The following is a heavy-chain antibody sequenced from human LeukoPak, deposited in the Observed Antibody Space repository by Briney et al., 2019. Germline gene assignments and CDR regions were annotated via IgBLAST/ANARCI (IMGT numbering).Heavy chain of an antibody. J-gene: IGHJ3*02. Sequence: GGSLRLSCAASGFTFSSYSMNWVRQAPGKGLEWVSSISSSSSYIYYADSVKGRFTISRDNSKNTLYLQMNSLRAEDTAVYYCARARITMVRGDHGAFDIWGQGTMVTVSS. D-gene: IGHD3-10*01. CDR1: GFTFSSYS. CDR3: ARARITMVRGDHGAFDI. V-gene: IGHV3-21*01. CDR2: ISSSSSYI.